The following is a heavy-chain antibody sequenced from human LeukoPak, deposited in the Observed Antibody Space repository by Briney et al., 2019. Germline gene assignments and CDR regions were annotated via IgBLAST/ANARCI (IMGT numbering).Heavy chain of an antibody. CDR1: GFTFSSYW. J-gene: IGHJ4*02. CDR2: ISSNGGST. V-gene: IGHV3-64D*06. CDR3: VKGGTIPGRPPGD. Sequence: PGGSLRLSCAASGFTFSSYWMRWVRQAPGKALEYVSAISSNGGSTYYADSVKGRFTISRDNSKNTLYLQMSSLRAEDTAVYYCVKGGTIPGRPPGDWGQGTLVTVSS. D-gene: IGHD2-2*02.